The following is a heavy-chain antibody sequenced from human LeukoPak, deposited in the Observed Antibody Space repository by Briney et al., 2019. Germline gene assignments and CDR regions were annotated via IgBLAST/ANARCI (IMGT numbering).Heavy chain of an antibody. CDR3: AKGGVDTAMVTVYYYYGMDV. D-gene: IGHD5-18*01. Sequence: PGGSLRLSCAASGFTFSSYAVSWVRQAPGKGLEWVSAISGSGGSTYYADSVKGRFTISRDNSKNTLYLQMNSLRAEDTAVYYCAKGGVDTAMVTVYYYYGMDVWGQGTTVTVSS. J-gene: IGHJ6*02. V-gene: IGHV3-23*01. CDR1: GFTFSSYA. CDR2: ISGSGGST.